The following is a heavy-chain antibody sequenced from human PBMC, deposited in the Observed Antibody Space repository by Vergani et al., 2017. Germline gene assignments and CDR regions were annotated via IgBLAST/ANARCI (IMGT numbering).Heavy chain of an antibody. CDR2: INPNSGGT. J-gene: IGHJ5*02. D-gene: IGHD5-12*01. Sequence: QVQLVQSGAEVKKPGSSVKVSCKASGYTFTGYYMHWVRQAPGQGLEWMGWINPNSGGTNYAQKFQGRVTMTRDTSISTAYMELSRLRSDDTAVYYCARDRSGVDIVATISNWFDPWGQGTLVTVSS. CDR1: GYTFTGYY. V-gene: IGHV1-2*02. CDR3: ARDRSGVDIVATISNWFDP.